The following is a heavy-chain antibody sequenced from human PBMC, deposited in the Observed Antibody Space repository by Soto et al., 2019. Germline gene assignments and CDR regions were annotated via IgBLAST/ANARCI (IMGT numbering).Heavy chain of an antibody. CDR1: GFTLSLHT. J-gene: IGHJ3*02. CDR2: IGSRTSDI. Sequence: LRLSCAASGFTLSLHTMNWVRQAPGKGLEWVSFIGSRTSDIYYADSVKGRFTISRDNAKNSLYLDLTRLRAEDTAVYFCVRDYYDTSGYPNTFDMWGQGTMVTVSS. CDR3: VRDYYDTSGYPNTFDM. V-gene: IGHV3-21*01. D-gene: IGHD3-22*01.